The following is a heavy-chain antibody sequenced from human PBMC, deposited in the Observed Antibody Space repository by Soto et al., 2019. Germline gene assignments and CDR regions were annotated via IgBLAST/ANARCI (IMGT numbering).Heavy chain of an antibody. CDR3: ARDHSIAAAGYIDY. CDR1: GYTFTGYY. D-gene: IGHD6-13*01. CDR2: INPNSGGT. V-gene: IGHV1-2*04. J-gene: IGHJ4*02. Sequence: GASVKVSCKASGYTFTGYYMHWVRQAPGQGLEWMGWINPNSGGTNYAQKFQGWVTMTRDTSISTAYMELSRLRSDDTAVYYCARDHSIAAAGYIDYWGQGTLVTVS.